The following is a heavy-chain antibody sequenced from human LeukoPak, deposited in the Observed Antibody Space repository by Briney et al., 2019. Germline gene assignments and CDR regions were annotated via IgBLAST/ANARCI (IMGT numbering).Heavy chain of an antibody. CDR2: ISSSTRRI. D-gene: IGHD2-2*01. CDR1: GFNFSSYS. V-gene: IGHV3-48*02. J-gene: IGHJ5*02. Sequence: PGGSLRLPCAASGFNFSSYSLNWVRQAPGKGLEWVSYISSSTRRIYYADSVKGRFTISRDSAKNSLYLQMDSLRDEDTAMYYCAREFPPHCSSTSCYPDHWGQGTLVTVSS. CDR3: AREFPPHCSSTSCYPDH.